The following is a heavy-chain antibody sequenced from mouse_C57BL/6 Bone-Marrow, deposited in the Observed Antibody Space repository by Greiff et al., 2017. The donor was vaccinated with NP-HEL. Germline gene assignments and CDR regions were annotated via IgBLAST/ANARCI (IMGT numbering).Heavy chain of an antibody. J-gene: IGHJ3*01. D-gene: IGHD1-1*01. Sequence: QVQLQQPGAELVKPGASVKLSCKASGYTFTSYWMQWVKQRPGQGLEWIGEIDPSDSYTNYNQKFKGKATLTADTSSSTAYMQLSSLTSEDSAVYYCASDYGSRAWVAYWGQGTLVTVSA. V-gene: IGHV1-50*01. CDR1: GYTFTSYW. CDR3: ASDYGSRAWVAY. CDR2: IDPSDSYT.